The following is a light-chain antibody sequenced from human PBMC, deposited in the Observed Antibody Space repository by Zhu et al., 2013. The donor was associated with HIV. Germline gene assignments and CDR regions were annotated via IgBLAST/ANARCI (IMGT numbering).Light chain of an antibody. Sequence: ETLLTQSPATLSLSPGERATLSCRASQSISSYLAWYQQKPGQAPRLVIYDASIRATGIPARFSGSGSGTDFTLTISSLETEDYAIYYCLKYGDTPYTFGQGTRLDVK. J-gene: IGKJ2*01. CDR1: QSISSY. V-gene: IGKV3-11*01. CDR2: DAS. CDR3: LKYGDTPYT.